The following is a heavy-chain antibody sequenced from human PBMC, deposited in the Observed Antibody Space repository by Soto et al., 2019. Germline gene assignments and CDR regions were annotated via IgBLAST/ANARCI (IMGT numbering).Heavy chain of an antibody. V-gene: IGHV4-4*07. J-gene: IGHJ5*02. CDR1: GGSISTYY. CDR3: ARETVAGTDNWFDP. CDR2: IYTSGYT. Sequence: SETLSLTCTVSGGSISTYYWNWIRQPAGKRLEWLGRIYTSGYTKYNPSLKSRVTMSLDTSKRQFSLKLSSVTAADTAVYYCARETVAGTDNWFDPRGQGILVTVSS. D-gene: IGHD6-19*01.